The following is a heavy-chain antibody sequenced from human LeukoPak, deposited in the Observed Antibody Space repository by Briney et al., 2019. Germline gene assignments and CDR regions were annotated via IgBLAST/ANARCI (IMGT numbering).Heavy chain of an antibody. CDR1: GGTFSSYA. Sequence: GSSVKVSCKASGGTFSSYAISWVRQAPRQGLEWMGGIIPIFGTANYAQKFQGRVTITADESTSTAYMELSSLRSEDTAVYYCARDGCTNGVCYPHYWGQGTLVTVSS. CDR3: ARDGCTNGVCYPHY. CDR2: IIPIFGTA. D-gene: IGHD2-8*01. J-gene: IGHJ4*02. V-gene: IGHV1-69*01.